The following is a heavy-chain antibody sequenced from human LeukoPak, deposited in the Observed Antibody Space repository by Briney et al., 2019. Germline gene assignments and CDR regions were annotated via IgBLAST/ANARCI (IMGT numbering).Heavy chain of an antibody. CDR1: GGSISSSTYY. V-gene: IGHV4-39*01. CDR2: IYYSGST. Sequence: SETLSLTCTVSGGSISSSTYYWDWIRQPPGKGLEWIGSIYYSGSTYYNPSLKSRVTISVDTSKNQFSLKLSSVTAADTAVYYCARRRSVATDYWGQGTLVTVSS. J-gene: IGHJ4*02. CDR3: ARRRSVATDY. D-gene: IGHD6-19*01.